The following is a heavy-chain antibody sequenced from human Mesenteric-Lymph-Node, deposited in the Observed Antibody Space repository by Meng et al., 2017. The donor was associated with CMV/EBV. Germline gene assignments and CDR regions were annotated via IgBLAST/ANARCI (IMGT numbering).Heavy chain of an antibody. CDR1: GDSISNGSYS. CDR2: IYYGST. D-gene: IGHD4-17*01. J-gene: IGHJ5*02. V-gene: IGHV4-30-2*01. CDR3: ARSKVTMLDT. Sequence: LTCSVSGDSISNGSYSWNWIRQPPGKGLEWVGYIYYGSTYYNPSLRGRVTISVDKSKNQFFLNLDSMTAADTAIYYCARSKVTMLDTWGQGTLVTVSS.